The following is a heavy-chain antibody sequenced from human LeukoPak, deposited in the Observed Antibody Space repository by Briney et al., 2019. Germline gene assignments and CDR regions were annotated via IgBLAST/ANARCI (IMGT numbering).Heavy chain of an antibody. D-gene: IGHD3-10*01. Sequence: ASVKVSCKASGYSFPSYGISWVRQAPGQGPEWMGWISPYNDNTNYAQKLQGRATLTTDTSTSTAYMELRSLRSDDTAVYYCARHFYXSGTYYHFDYWGQGTLVTVSS. CDR3: ARHFYXSGTYYHFDY. J-gene: IGHJ4*02. CDR2: ISPYNDNT. CDR1: GYSFPSYG. V-gene: IGHV1-18*01.